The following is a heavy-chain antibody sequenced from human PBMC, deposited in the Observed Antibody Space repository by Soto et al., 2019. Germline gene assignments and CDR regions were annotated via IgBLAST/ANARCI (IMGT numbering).Heavy chain of an antibody. CDR2: MNPNSGNT. V-gene: IGHV1-8*01. Sequence: ASVKVSCKASGYTFTSYDINWVRQAAGQGFEWMGWMNPNSGNTGYAQKFQGRVTMTRNTSISTAYMELSSLRSEDTAVYYCARGGIAAVGDYYYYMDVWGKGTTVTVSS. CDR1: GYTFTSYD. CDR3: ARGGIAAVGDYYYYMDV. J-gene: IGHJ6*03. D-gene: IGHD6-13*01.